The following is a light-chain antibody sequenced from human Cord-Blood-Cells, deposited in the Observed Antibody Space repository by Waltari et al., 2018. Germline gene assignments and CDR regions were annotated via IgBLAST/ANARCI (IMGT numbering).Light chain of an antibody. CDR1: QSVLYSSNNKNY. V-gene: IGKV4-1*01. J-gene: IGKJ3*01. CDR2: WAS. CDR3: QQYYSTPLT. Sequence: DIVMTQSPDSLAVSLGERATINCKSSQSVLYSSNNKNYLAWYQQKPGQPPKLLIYWASTRESVVPARFSGSGSGSESTLTIRSQQAEDVSVYYCQQYYSTPLTCGPVTKVDIK.